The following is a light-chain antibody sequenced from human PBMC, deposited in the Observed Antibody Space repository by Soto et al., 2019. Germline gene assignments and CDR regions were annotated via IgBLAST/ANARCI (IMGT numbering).Light chain of an antibody. CDR2: DVT. J-gene: IGLJ2*01. CDR3: SSYTTRSTLV. CDR1: SSDVGYYNY. Sequence: QSVLTQPASVSGSPGQSITISCTGTSSDVGYYNYVSWYQQHPGKAPKPMIYDVTNRPSGVSNRSSGSKSGNTASLTISGLQAEDEADYYCSSYTTRSTLVFGGGTKLTVL. V-gene: IGLV2-14*03.